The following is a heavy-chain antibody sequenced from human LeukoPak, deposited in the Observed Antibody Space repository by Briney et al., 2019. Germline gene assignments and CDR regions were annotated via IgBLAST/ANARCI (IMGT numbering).Heavy chain of an antibody. CDR1: GFTSSSYS. J-gene: IGHJ4*02. CDR2: ISSSSSYI. D-gene: IGHD1-26*01. Sequence: PGGSLRLSCAASGFTSSSYSMNWVRQAPGKGLEWVSSISSSSSYIYYADSVKGRFTISRDNAKNSLYLQMNSLRAEDTAVYYCAREGPSIISGSYDYWGQGTLVTVSS. V-gene: IGHV3-21*01. CDR3: AREGPSIISGSYDY.